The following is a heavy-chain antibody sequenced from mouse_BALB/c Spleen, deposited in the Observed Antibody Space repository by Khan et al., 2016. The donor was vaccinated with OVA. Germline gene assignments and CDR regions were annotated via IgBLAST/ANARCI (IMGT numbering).Heavy chain of an antibody. J-gene: IGHJ2*01. Sequence: QVQLQQSGAELAKPGASVKMSCKASGYTFINYWIHWVQKRPGQGLEWIGYINPSSGDPEYNQNFKDQVTLTADISFRTSYMQITSLTSEDSAILYCARRSLRCDMDYWGQGTTLTVSS. CDR2: INPSSGDP. CDR1: GYTFINYW. V-gene: IGHV1-7*01. CDR3: ARRSLRCDMDY. D-gene: IGHD2-13*01.